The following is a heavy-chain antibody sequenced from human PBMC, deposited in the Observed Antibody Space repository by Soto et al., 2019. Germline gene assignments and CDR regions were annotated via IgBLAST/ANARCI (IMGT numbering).Heavy chain of an antibody. D-gene: IGHD3-10*01. CDR3: ARGVYGSGNYYTGPSAFDI. CDR1: GGTLRDHV. Sequence: QVQLEQSGAEVKKPGSSVKVSCKASGGTLRDHVVAWLRQAPGQGLEWMGGTIPVFNTAKYAQKFQGRVTVTADKFTNIDYMELSRLRSEDTAFYFCARGVYGSGNYYTGPSAFDIWGQGTMVIVSS. J-gene: IGHJ3*02. V-gene: IGHV1-69*06. CDR2: TIPVFNTA.